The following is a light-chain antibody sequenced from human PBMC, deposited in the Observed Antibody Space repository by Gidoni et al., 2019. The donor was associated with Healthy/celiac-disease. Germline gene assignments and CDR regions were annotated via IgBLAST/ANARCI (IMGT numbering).Light chain of an antibody. CDR3: QQSYSTPQQLT. V-gene: IGKV1-39*01. J-gene: IGKJ4*01. CDR2: AAS. CDR1: QSISSY. Sequence: DSQLTQSPSSLSASVGDRATITCRASQSISSYLIWYQQKPGKAPKLLIYAASSLQSGVPSRFSGSGSGTDFTLTISSLQPEDFETYYCQQSYSTPQQLTFGGGTKVEIK.